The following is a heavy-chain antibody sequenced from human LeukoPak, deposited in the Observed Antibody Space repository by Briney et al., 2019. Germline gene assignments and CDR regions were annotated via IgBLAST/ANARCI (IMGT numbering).Heavy chain of an antibody. CDR2: ISSSSSYI. CDR1: GFTFSSYS. V-gene: IGHV3-21*01. J-gene: IGHJ3*02. D-gene: IGHD6-13*01. Sequence: GGSLRLSCAASGFTFSSYSMNWVRQAPGKGLEWVSSISSSSSYIYYADSVKGRFTISRDNAKNSLYLQMNSLRAEDTAVYYCARGRIAGASIAAAGPPGKHDAFDIWGQGTMVTVSS. CDR3: ARGRIAGASIAAAGPPGKHDAFDI.